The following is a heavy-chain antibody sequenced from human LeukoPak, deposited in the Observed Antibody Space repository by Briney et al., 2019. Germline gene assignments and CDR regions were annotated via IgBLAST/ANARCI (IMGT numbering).Heavy chain of an antibody. J-gene: IGHJ4*02. D-gene: IGHD3-22*01. V-gene: IGHV1-69*13. CDR3: ARAYYYDSSGYYQPPDY. Sequence: ASVKVFCKASGGTFSSYAISWVRQAPGQGLEWMGGIIPIFGTANYAQKFQGRVTITADESTSTAYMELSSLRSEDTAVYYCARAYYYDSSGYYQPPDYWGQGTLVTVSS. CDR2: IIPIFGTA. CDR1: GGTFSSYA.